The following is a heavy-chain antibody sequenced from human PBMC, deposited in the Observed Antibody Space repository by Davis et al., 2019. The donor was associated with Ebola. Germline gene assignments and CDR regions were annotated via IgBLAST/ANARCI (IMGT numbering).Heavy chain of an antibody. CDR3: ARGVEQWLVPPDY. Sequence: MPSETLSLTCAVSGGSISSSNWWSWVRQPPGKGLEWIGEIYHSGSTNYNPSLKSRVTISVDTSKNQFSLKLSSVTAADTAVYYCARGVEQWLVPPDYWGQGTLVTVSS. D-gene: IGHD6-19*01. J-gene: IGHJ4*02. CDR1: GGSISSSNW. CDR2: IYHSGST. V-gene: IGHV4-4*02.